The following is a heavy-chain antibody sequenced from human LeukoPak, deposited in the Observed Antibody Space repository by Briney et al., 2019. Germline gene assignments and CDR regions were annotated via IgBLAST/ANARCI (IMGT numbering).Heavy chain of an antibody. D-gene: IGHD1-1*01. J-gene: IGHJ4*02. CDR1: GFTFSSYA. Sequence: GGSLRLSCAASGFTFSSYAVHWVRQAPGKGLEWVAVISYAGSNTFYADSVKGRFTISRDTSKNTLYLQMNCLRPEDTAVYYCAKSTVAYDPNQSLDYWGQGTLVTVSS. CDR3: AKSTVAYDPNQSLDY. CDR2: ISYAGSNT. V-gene: IGHV3-30*18.